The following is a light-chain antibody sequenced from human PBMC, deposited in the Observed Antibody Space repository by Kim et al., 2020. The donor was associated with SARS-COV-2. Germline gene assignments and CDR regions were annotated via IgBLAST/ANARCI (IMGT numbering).Light chain of an antibody. CDR2: AAS. CDR3: QQTYITPPWT. V-gene: IGKV1-39*01. Sequence: DIQLTQSPSSLSASVGDRVTITCRASQNIFSHLNWYQQKAGKTPKLLIYAASRLQNGVPSRFSGTGSGTDFTLTIGRLQPEDFATYYCQQTYITPPWTFGQGTKVDIK. J-gene: IGKJ1*01. CDR1: QNIFSH.